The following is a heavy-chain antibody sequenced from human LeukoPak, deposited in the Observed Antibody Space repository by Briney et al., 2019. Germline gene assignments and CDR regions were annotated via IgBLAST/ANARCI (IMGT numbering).Heavy chain of an antibody. J-gene: IGHJ4*02. V-gene: IGHV3-74*01. Sequence: GGSLRLSCAASGFTFSSYWMHWVRQAPGKGLVWVSRIKSDGSSTSYADSVKGRFTISRDNAKNTLYLQMNSLRAEDTAVYYCATESPGGVASDYWGQGTLVTVSS. CDR2: IKSDGSST. CDR1: GFTFSSYW. CDR3: ATESPGGVASDY. D-gene: IGHD4-23*01.